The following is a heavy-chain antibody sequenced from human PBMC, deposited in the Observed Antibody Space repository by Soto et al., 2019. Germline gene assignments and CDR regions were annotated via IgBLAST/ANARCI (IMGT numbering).Heavy chain of an antibody. J-gene: IGHJ4*02. D-gene: IGHD6-6*01. CDR1: VGSVISRSYY. CDR2: IYYSGST. Sequence: PSETLSLTCTFSVGSVISRSYYWRWIRQPPGKGLEWIGYIYYSGSTNYNPSLKSRVNISVDTSKNQFSLKLSSVTAADTAVYYCAREYSSSSSFDYWGQGTLVTVSS. V-gene: IGHV4-61*01. CDR3: AREYSSSSSFDY.